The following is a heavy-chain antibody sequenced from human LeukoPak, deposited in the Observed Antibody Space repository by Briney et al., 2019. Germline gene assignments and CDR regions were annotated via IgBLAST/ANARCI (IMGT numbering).Heavy chain of an antibody. Sequence: GGSLRLSCAASGFTFVNAWMTWVRQAPGKGLEWVGRMESNPAGGRVDYAAPVKGRFTISRGDSRSTLYLQLNNLGAEDTAVYYCTTLAFDVHYWGRGTLITVSS. CDR2: MESNPAGGRV. J-gene: IGHJ4*02. D-gene: IGHD2/OR15-2a*01. CDR3: TTLAFDVHY. V-gene: IGHV3-15*04. CDR1: GFTFVNAW.